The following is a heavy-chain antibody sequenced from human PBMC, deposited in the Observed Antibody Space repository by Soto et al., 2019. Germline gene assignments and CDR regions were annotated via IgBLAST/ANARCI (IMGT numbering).Heavy chain of an antibody. V-gene: IGHV3-48*01. J-gene: IGHJ6*02. CDR3: ARDPGDNGEYGMDV. CDR1: GFTFSSYS. D-gene: IGHD3-10*01. Sequence: EVQLVESGGGLVQPGGSLRLSCAASGFTFSSYSMNWVRQAPGKGLEWVSYISSSSSTIYYADFVKGRFTISRDNAKNSVCLQMNSLRGKDKAVYYCARDPGDNGEYGMDVWGQVTTGTVSS. CDR2: ISSSSSTI.